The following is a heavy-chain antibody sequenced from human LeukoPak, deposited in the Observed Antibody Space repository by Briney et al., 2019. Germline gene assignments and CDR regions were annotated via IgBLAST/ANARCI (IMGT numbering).Heavy chain of an antibody. J-gene: IGHJ3*02. V-gene: IGHV3-53*01. D-gene: IGHD1-26*01. Sequence: GGSLRLSCAASGFTVRGTYLNWVRQAPGKGLEWVSVIYSGDTTYYADSVKGRFTTSRDNSKNTLYLQMNSLRDEDTAVYYCARAVLGSDGAMDIWGQGTLVTVSS. CDR1: GFTVRGTY. CDR2: IYSGDTT. CDR3: ARAVLGSDGAMDI.